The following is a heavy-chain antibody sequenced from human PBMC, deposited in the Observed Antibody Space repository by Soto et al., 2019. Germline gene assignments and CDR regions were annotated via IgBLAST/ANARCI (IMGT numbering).Heavy chain of an antibody. D-gene: IGHD2-2*01. CDR1: GFTFSSYS. CDR2: ISSSSSYI. Sequence: GGSLRLSCAASGFTFSSYSMNWVRQAPGKGLEWVSSISSSSSYIYYADSVKGRFTVSRDNAKNSLYLQMNSLRAEDTAVYYCAREYCSSTSCFYAFDIWGKGTMVTVSS. CDR3: AREYCSSTSCFYAFDI. J-gene: IGHJ3*02. V-gene: IGHV3-21*01.